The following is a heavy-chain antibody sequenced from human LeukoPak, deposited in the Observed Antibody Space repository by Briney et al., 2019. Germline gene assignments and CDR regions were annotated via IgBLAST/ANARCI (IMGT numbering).Heavy chain of an antibody. CDR1: GGSFSGYY. Sequence: SETLSLTCAVYGGSFSGYYWSWIRQPPGKGLEWIGEINHSGSTNYNPSLKSRVTISVDTSKNQFSLKLSSVTAADTAAYYCATGGYYDSSGYHDAFDIWGQGTMVTVSS. D-gene: IGHD3-22*01. CDR2: INHSGST. V-gene: IGHV4-34*01. J-gene: IGHJ3*02. CDR3: ATGGYYDSSGYHDAFDI.